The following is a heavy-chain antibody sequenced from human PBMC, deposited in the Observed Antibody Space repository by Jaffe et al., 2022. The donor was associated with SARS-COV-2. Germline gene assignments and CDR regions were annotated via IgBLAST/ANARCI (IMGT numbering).Heavy chain of an antibody. J-gene: IGHJ4*02. CDR1: GFTFSSYA. CDR2: ISGSGGST. CDR3: ATQTYDSSGYYSVGDY. V-gene: IGHV3-23*01. Sequence: EVQLLESGGGLVQPGGSLRLSCAASGFTFSSYAMSWVRQAPGKGLEWVSAISGSGGSTYYADSVKGRFTISRDNSKNTLYLQMNSLRAEDTAVYYCATQTYDSSGYYSVGDYWGQGTLVTVSS. D-gene: IGHD3-22*01.